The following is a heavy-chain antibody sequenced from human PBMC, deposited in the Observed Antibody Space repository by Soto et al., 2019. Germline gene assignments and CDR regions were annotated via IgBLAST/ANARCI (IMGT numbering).Heavy chain of an antibody. D-gene: IGHD3-22*01. CDR2: ISKSGTTT. Sequence: GGSLRLSCAASGFTLSTYEMMWVRQAPGKGLEWVSCISKSGTTTYYADSVRGRFTISRDNAKDSLDLQMNSLRAEDTAVYYCVTSLSGYYYNYWGQGALVTVSS. CDR1: GFTLSTYE. V-gene: IGHV3-48*03. J-gene: IGHJ4*02. CDR3: VTSLSGYYYNY.